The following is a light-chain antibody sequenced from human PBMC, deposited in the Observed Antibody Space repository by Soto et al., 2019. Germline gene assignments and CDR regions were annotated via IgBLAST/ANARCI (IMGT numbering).Light chain of an antibody. CDR2: GAS. Sequence: EIVLTQSPGTLSLCPGERATLSCRASQSVTGSHLAWYQQQPGQAPRLLMYGASSRATGIPVRFSGSGSGTDFTLTISRLEPEDFAVYYCQQYGSAPWTFGQGTKVEI. J-gene: IGKJ1*01. CDR3: QQYGSAPWT. V-gene: IGKV3-20*01. CDR1: QSVTGSH.